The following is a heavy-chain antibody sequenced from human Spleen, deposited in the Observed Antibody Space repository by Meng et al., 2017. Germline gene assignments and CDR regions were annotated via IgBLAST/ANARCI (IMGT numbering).Heavy chain of an antibody. CDR1: GGSVSSGSYY. Sequence: SETLSLTCTVSGGSVSSGSYYWSWIRQPPGKGLEWIGYIYYSGSTNYNPSLKSRVTISVDTSKNQFSLKLSSVTAADTAVYYCARDFLWDYYDGSGYYAFDIWGQGTMVTVSS. V-gene: IGHV4-61*01. D-gene: IGHD3-22*01. CDR2: IYYSGST. J-gene: IGHJ3*02. CDR3: ARDFLWDYYDGSGYYAFDI.